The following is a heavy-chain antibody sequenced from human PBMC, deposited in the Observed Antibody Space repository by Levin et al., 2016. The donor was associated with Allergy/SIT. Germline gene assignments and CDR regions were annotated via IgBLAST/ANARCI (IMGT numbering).Heavy chain of an antibody. V-gene: IGHV3-48*01. J-gene: IGHJ4*02. D-gene: IGHD4-11*01. Sequence: GGSLRLSCAASGFTLNSYSMNWVRQAPGKGLEWVSYISSSSTTIYYADSVKGRFSVSKDYAKNILYLQMDSLTAADTAVYYCARDPRYSDSFFDYWGQGALVTVSS. CDR2: ISSSSTTI. CDR3: ARDPRYSDSFFDY. CDR1: GFTLNSYS.